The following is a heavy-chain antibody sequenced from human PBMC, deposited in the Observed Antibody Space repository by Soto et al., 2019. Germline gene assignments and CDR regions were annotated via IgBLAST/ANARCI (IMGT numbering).Heavy chain of an antibody. CDR2: LYYSGST. Sequence: QLQLQESGPGLVKPSETLSLTCTVSGGSISSSSYYWGWIRQPPGKGLEWIGSLYYSGSTYYNPSLKSRVTISVDTSKNQFSLKLSSVTAADTAVYYCARHTIIQLGYWGQGTLVTVSS. J-gene: IGHJ4*02. CDR1: GGSISSSSYY. CDR3: ARHTIIQLGY. V-gene: IGHV4-39*01. D-gene: IGHD5-18*01.